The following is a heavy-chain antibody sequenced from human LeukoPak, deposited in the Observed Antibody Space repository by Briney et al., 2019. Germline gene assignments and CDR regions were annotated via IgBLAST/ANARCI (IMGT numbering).Heavy chain of an antibody. Sequence: PSETLSLTCTVSGGSISGYYWSWIRQPPGKGLEGIGYIYYSGSTNYNPSLKSRVTISVDTSKNQFSLTLSSVTAADTAVYYFAGFVVVVTASPFNLFSPWGQGTLVTVSS. J-gene: IGHJ5*02. V-gene: IGHV4-59*01. CDR3: AGFVVVVTASPFNLFSP. CDR1: GGSISGYY. CDR2: IYYSGST. D-gene: IGHD2-15*01.